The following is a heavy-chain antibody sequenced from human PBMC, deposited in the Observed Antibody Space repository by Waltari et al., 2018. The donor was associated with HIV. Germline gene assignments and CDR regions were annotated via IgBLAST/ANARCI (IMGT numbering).Heavy chain of an antibody. Sequence: QVHLVQPGAELRKPGASVTVSCKASGYHFTTYGITWVRQAPGQGLEWMGWISGYNGDTKYAQKVRGRVTMTTDTSTSTAYLEMGSLRFDDTAVYYCARDHYYGSSGYYSDYWGQGTLVTVSS. CDR3: ARDHYYGSSGYYSDY. J-gene: IGHJ4*02. D-gene: IGHD3-22*01. CDR2: ISGYNGDT. V-gene: IGHV1-18*01. CDR1: GYHFTTYG.